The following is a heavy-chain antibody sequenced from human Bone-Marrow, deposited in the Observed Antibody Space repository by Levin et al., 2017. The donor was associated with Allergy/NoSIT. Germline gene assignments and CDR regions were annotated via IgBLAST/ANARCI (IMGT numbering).Heavy chain of an antibody. CDR2: IFPSDSDT. J-gene: IGHJ4*02. Sequence: KAGESLKISCQASGYSFTSFWFGWVRQRPGKGLEWMGLIFPSDSDTRVSPSVQGQIIMSVDKSISTAYLQWSSLKASDTAMYYCARRDSDGSNSFDYWGQGTLVTVSP. CDR3: ARRDSDGSNSFDY. CDR1: GYSFTSFW. V-gene: IGHV5-51*01. D-gene: IGHD4-23*01.